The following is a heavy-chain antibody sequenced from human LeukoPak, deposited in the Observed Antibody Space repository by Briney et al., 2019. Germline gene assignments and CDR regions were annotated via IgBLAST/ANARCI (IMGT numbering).Heavy chain of an antibody. D-gene: IGHD1-1*01. J-gene: IGHJ6*02. V-gene: IGHV4-59*10. CDR3: ARFMEGYYYYGMDV. Sequence: KPSETLSLTCAVYGGSFSGYYWSWIRQPAGKGLEWIGRIYTSGSTNYNPSLKSRVTMSVDTSKNQFSLKLSSVTAADTAVYYCARFMEGYYYYGMDVWGQGTTVTVSS. CDR2: IYTSGST. CDR1: GGSFSGYY.